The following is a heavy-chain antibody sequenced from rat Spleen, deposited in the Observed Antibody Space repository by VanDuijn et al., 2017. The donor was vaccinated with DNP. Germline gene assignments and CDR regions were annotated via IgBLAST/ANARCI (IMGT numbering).Heavy chain of an antibody. CDR1: GFTFSAYY. CDR2: IGSPAYAP. V-gene: IGHV5-27*01. D-gene: IGHD1-4*01. Sequence: EVQLVESGGGLVQPGRSLKLSCAASGFTFSAYYMAWVRQAPAKGLEWVAYIGSPAYAPYYADSVKGRFTISRDNAKSTLYLQMNSLQTEDTATYYCARDSYPGIGDYWGQGVMVTVSS. CDR3: ARDSYPGIGDY. J-gene: IGHJ2*01.